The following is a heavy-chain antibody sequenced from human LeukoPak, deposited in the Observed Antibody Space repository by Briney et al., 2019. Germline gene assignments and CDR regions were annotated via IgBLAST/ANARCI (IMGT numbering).Heavy chain of an antibody. D-gene: IGHD1-26*01. V-gene: IGHV4-39*01. CDR3: ARQGVGATDF. CDR1: GGSINSNGYY. J-gene: IGHJ4*02. Sequence: TETLSLTCSVSGGSINSNGYYWAWIRQPPGKRPEWIGSIFYSGSTHYNPSLQSRITISADTSKGQFSLKLSSVTAADTAVYYCARQGVGATDFWGQGSLVTVSS. CDR2: IFYSGST.